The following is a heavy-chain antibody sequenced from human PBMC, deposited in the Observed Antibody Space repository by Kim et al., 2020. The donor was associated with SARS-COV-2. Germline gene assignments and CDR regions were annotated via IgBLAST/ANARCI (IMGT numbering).Heavy chain of an antibody. CDR3: AKDDGNKRWLQSVPTGFEP. V-gene: IGHV3-23*01. CDR1: GFTFSSYA. Sequence: GGSLRLSCAASGFTFSSYAMSWVRQAPGKGLEWVSAISGSGGSTYYADSVKGRFTISRDNSKNTLYLQMNSLRAEDTAVYYCAKDDGNKRWLQSVPTGFEPCGQGTLGTVSS. J-gene: IGHJ5*02. CDR2: ISGSGGST. D-gene: IGHD5-12*01.